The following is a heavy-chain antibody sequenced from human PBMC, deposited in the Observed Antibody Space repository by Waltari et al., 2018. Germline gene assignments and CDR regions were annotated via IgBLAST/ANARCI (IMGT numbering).Heavy chain of an antibody. CDR3: AKTQYDFWSAYFDY. CDR2: IHGGNGNT. D-gene: IGHD3-3*01. J-gene: IGHJ4*02. V-gene: IGHV1-3*01. Sequence: QVYLVQSGAALKKPGASVKVSCKASGYTFTKYSLHWVRQAPGQGLEWMGWIHGGNGNTKYSKKFQDRLSISQDTSATTVYMELSSLTSEDTAVYYCAKTQYDFWSAYFDYWGQGTLVTVSS. CDR1: GYTFTKYS.